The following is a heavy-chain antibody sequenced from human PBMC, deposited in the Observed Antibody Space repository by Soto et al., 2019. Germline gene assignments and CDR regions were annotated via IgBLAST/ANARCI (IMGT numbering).Heavy chain of an antibody. D-gene: IGHD6-6*01. V-gene: IGHV3-73*01. CDR3: TRRDSSSST. CDR2: IRSKANSYAT. CDR1: GFTFSGSA. Sequence: TGGSLRLSCAASGFTFSGSAMHWVRQASGKGLEWVGRIRSKANSYATAYAASVKGRFTISRDDSKNTAYLQMNSLKTEDTAVYYCTRRDSSSSTWGQGTLVTVSS. J-gene: IGHJ4*02.